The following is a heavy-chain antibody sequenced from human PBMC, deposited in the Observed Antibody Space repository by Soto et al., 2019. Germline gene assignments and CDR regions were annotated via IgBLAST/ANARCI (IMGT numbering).Heavy chain of an antibody. D-gene: IGHD3-10*01. V-gene: IGHV1-2*04. CDR3: ARRHYYGSGSLISLPYLDY. Sequence: ASVKVSCKASGYTFTGYYMHWVRQAPGQGLEWMGWINPNSGGTNYAQKFQGWVTMTRDTSISTAYMELSRLRSDDTAVYYCARRHYYGSGSLISLPYLDYWGQGTLVTLSS. CDR2: INPNSGGT. CDR1: GYTFTGYY. J-gene: IGHJ4*02.